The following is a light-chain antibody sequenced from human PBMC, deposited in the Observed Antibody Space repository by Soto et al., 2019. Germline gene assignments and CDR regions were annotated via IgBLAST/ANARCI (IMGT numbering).Light chain of an antibody. J-gene: IGLJ1*01. CDR3: CSYAGSYFYV. Sequence: QSVLTQPRSVSGSPGQSVAISCTGSSSDVGGYNSVSWYQQHPGKAPKLMIYDVSKRPSGVPDRFFGSKSGNTASLTISGLQAEDEADYYCCSYAGSYFYVFVTGTKVTVL. CDR2: DVS. V-gene: IGLV2-11*01. CDR1: SSDVGGYNS.